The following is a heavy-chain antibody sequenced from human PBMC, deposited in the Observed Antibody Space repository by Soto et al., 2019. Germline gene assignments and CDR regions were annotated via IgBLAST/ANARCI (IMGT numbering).Heavy chain of an antibody. Sequence: QVQLQESGPGLVKPSETLSLTCTVSGGSVSSGSYYWSWIRQPPGKGLEWIGYIYYSGSTNYNPSLKSRVTISEDTSKHHVSLKLRSVTAADTAVYYCARGIEGWYQGRYYYGMDVWGQGTTVTVSS. CDR3: ARGIEGWYQGRYYYGMDV. V-gene: IGHV4-61*03. CDR2: IYYSGST. J-gene: IGHJ6*02. CDR1: GGSVSSGSYY. D-gene: IGHD6-19*01.